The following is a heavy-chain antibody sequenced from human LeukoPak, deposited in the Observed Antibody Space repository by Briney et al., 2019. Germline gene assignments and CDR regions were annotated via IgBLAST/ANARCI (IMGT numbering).Heavy chain of an antibody. Sequence: SETLSLTCAVSGDSISSGYYWGWIRQPPGKGLEWIGTIYHTGSTYSNPSLKSRVTISVDTSKNLFSLKLSSVTAADTAVYYGARVNWNPDYWGQGTLVTVSS. V-gene: IGHV4-38-2*01. CDR3: ARVNWNPDY. D-gene: IGHD1-20*01. J-gene: IGHJ4*02. CDR1: GDSISSGYY. CDR2: IYHTGST.